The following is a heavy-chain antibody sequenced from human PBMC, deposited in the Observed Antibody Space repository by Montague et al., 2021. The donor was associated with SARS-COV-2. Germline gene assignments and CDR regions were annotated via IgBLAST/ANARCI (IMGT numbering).Heavy chain of an antibody. V-gene: IGHV4-34*01. D-gene: IGHD2-2*01. CDR2: INHSGST. CDR3: TREGYQVLWSDYYYYGMDV. Sequence: SETLSLTCAVYGGSFSGYYWSWIRQPPGKGLEWIGEINHSGSTNYNPSLKSRATISVETTRNQFPLKLSSVTAADTAVYYCTREGYQVLWSDYYYYGMDVWGQGTTVTVSS. CDR1: GGSFSGYY. J-gene: IGHJ6*02.